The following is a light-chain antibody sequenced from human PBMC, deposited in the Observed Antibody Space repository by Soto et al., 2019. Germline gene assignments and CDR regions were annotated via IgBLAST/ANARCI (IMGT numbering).Light chain of an antibody. Sequence: DIQMTQSPSSLSASVGDRVTITCQASQDISNYLNWYQQKPGKAPKLLIYDASNLETGVPSRFSGSGSGTDFIFTISSLQPEDFATYFCQQGDNRPPTFGQGGRLEV. J-gene: IGKJ5*01. CDR1: QDISNY. CDR2: DAS. V-gene: IGKV1-33*01. CDR3: QQGDNRPPT.